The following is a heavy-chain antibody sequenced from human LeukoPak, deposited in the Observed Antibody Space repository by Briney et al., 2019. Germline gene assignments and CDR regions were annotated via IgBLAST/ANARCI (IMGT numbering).Heavy chain of an antibody. V-gene: IGHV3-74*01. D-gene: IGHD5-12*01. CDR3: AREGGYDPFEY. CDR1: GFTFSSYG. CDR2: IDADGSSA. J-gene: IGHJ4*02. Sequence: GGSLGLSCAASGFTFSSYGMNWVRQAPGKGLVWVSRIDADGSSATYADSVKGRFTISRDNAKNTLYLQMNSLRAEDTAVYYCAREGGYDPFEYWGQGTLVTVSS.